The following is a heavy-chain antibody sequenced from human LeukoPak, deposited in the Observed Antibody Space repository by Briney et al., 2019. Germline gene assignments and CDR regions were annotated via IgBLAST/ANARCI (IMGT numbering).Heavy chain of an antibody. J-gene: IGHJ6*02. Sequence: GASVKVSCKASGYTFTSYGIGWVRQAPGQGLEWMGWISAYNGNTNYAQKLQGRVTMTTDTSTSTAYMELRSLRSDDTAVYYCARVLGYSYGPPYYYYGMDVWGQGTTVTVSS. V-gene: IGHV1-18*01. CDR1: GYTFTSYG. D-gene: IGHD5-18*01. CDR3: ARVLGYSYGPPYYYYGMDV. CDR2: ISAYNGNT.